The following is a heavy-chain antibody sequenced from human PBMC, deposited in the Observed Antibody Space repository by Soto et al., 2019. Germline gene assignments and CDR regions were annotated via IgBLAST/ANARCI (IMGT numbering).Heavy chain of an antibody. D-gene: IGHD5-12*01. V-gene: IGHV1-8*01. CDR2: MNPDSGNT. Sequence: QVQLVQSGAEVKKPGASVKVSCKASGYTFTSYDINWVRQATGQGHEWMGWMNPDSGNTGYAQKFQGRVTMTRNTSISPASLELSSLISEGTAVYYCVRGALGYGLDPWGQGALVSFSS. J-gene: IGHJ5*02. CDR1: GYTFTSYD. CDR3: VRGALGYGLDP.